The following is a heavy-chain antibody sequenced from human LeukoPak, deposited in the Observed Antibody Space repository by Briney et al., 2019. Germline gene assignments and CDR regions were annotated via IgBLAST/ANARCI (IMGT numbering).Heavy chain of an antibody. CDR3: ARGQIAVAGIGDY. Sequence: SETLSLTCTVSGYSTSSGYYWGWIRQPPGKGLEWIGSIYHSGSTYYNPSLKSRVTISVDTSKNQFSLKLSSVTAADTAVYYCARGQIAVAGIGDYWGQGTLVTVSS. V-gene: IGHV4-38-2*02. CDR2: IYHSGST. CDR1: GYSTSSGYY. D-gene: IGHD6-19*01. J-gene: IGHJ4*02.